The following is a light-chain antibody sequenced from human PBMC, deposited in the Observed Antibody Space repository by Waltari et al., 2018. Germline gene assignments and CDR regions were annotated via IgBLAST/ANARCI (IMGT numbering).Light chain of an antibody. Sequence: QSALTQPASVSGSPGQSVTIFCAGTSNDVGCYNSVSWYQEHPGQAPRVIIYDVSDRPAVVSDRFSGSKASNTASLTISGLQTEDEADYYCSSQSSNDVVLFGGGTKLTVL. J-gene: IGLJ2*01. CDR1: SNDVGCYNS. CDR3: SSQSSNDVVL. CDR2: DVS. V-gene: IGLV2-14*01.